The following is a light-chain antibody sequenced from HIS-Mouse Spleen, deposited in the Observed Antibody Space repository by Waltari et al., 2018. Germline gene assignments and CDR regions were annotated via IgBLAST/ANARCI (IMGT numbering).Light chain of an antibody. J-gene: IGKJ1*01. V-gene: IGKV1-9*01. CDR1: QGISSY. Sequence: DIQLTQSPSFLSASVGDRVTITCRASQGISSYLAWYQQKPGKAPKLRIYAASTLQSGVPSRFSGSGSGTEFTLTISSLQPEDFVTYYCQQLNSYPPTFGQGTKVEIK. CDR2: AAS. CDR3: QQLNSYPPT.